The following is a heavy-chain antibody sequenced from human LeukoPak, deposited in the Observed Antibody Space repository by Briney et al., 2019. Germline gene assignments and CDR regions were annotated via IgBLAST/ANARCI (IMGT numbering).Heavy chain of an antibody. D-gene: IGHD3-10*01. V-gene: IGHV3-23*01. CDR1: GFTFNTYA. CDR3: TRGPPDGSGNYYPGDF. CDR2: ISTGGVNT. J-gene: IGHJ4*02. Sequence: PGGSLRLSCAASGFTFNTYAMSWVRQAPGKGLEWVSAISTGGVNTYYTDSVKGRFTISRDNSKNTLYLQMNSLRVEDTAVYYCTRGPPDGSGNYYPGDFWGQGTLVTVSS.